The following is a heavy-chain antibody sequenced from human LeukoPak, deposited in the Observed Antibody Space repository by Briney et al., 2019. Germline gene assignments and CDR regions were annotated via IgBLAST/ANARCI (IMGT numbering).Heavy chain of an antibody. V-gene: IGHV1-18*01. CDR2: ISAYNGNT. J-gene: IGHJ4*02. Sequence: ASVKVSCKASGYTFTSYGISWVRQAPGQGLEWMGWISAYNGNTNYAQKLQGRVTVTTDTSTSTAYMELRSLRSDDTAVYYCARDREEWLVTSENFDYWGQGTLVTVSS. CDR3: ARDREEWLVTSENFDY. CDR1: GYTFTSYG. D-gene: IGHD6-19*01.